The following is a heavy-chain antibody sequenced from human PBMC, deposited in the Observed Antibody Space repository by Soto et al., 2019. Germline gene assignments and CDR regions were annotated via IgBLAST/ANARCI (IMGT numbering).Heavy chain of an antibody. CDR2: IYYNGDT. D-gene: IGHD1-20*01. CDR1: GGSVSSGNYF. V-gene: IGHV4-39*01. Sequence: QLQLQESGPGLVKPAETLSLKCAVSGGSVSSGNYFWGWIRQPPGKGLEWIGNIYYNGDTYYSPSLTSRVTMSVDTAQNQFSLRLTSVTAADTAVYYCARRLIDSWNQGHAFEFWGQGTLVTVSS. J-gene: IGHJ3*01. CDR3: ARRLIDSWNQGHAFEF.